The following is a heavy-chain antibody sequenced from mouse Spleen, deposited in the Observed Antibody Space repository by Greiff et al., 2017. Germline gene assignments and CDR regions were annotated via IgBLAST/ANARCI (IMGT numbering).Heavy chain of an antibody. CDR1: GYTFTSYW. J-gene: IGHJ1*01. V-gene: IGHV1S81*02. CDR2: INPSNGRT. CDR3: ARKGYYGSSRYFDV. Sequence: VQLQQPGAELVKPGASVKLSCKASGYTFTSYWMHWVKQRPGQGLEWIGEINPSNGRTNYNEKFKSKATLTVDKSSSTAYMQLSSLTSEDSAVYYCARKGYYGSSRYFDVWGAGTTVTVSS. D-gene: IGHD1-1*01.